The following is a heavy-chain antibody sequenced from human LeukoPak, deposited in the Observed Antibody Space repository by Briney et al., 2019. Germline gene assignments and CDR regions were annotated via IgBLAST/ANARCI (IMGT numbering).Heavy chain of an antibody. CDR1: GGSISGSSYY. CDR3: ARQATTVTLVYYYYGMDV. J-gene: IGHJ6*02. Sequence: SETLSLTCTVSGGSISGSSYYWGWIRQPPGKGLEWIGSIYYSGSTYYNPSLKSRVTISVDTSKNQFSLKLNSVTATDTAVYYCARQATTVTLVYYYYGMDVWGQGTTVTVSS. V-gene: IGHV4-39*01. CDR2: IYYSGST. D-gene: IGHD4-11*01.